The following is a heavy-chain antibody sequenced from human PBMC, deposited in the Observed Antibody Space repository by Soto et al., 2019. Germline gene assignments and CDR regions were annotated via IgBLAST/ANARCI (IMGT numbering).Heavy chain of an antibody. CDR1: GFTFSNYA. CDR3: ASGGNGDRLYLFDQ. J-gene: IGHJ4*02. CDR2: ILHDGSNR. Sequence: QVQLVESGGGVVQPGRSLRLSCAAFGFTFSNYAMHWVRQAPGKELEWVAVILHDGSNRFYADSAQGRFTISRDNSQNTLFLQMNSLRSDDTAVYYCASGGNGDRLYLFDQWGQGTLVTVSS. D-gene: IGHD3-3*01. V-gene: IGHV3-30-3*01.